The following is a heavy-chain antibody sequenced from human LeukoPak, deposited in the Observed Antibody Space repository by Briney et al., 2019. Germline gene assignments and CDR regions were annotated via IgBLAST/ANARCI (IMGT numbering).Heavy chain of an antibody. CDR1: GYTFISYA. V-gene: IGHV1-3*01. J-gene: IGHJ4*02. CDR3: ARLKPYSGYTNDAALEY. Sequence: EASVQVSCKASGYTFISYALHWVRQAPGQRLEWMGWINAGNGNTKYAQNFQDRVTITRDTSASTAYMNLRSLKSEDTAVYYCARLKPYSGYTNDAALEYWGQGTLVTVSS. D-gene: IGHD5-12*01. CDR2: INAGNGNT.